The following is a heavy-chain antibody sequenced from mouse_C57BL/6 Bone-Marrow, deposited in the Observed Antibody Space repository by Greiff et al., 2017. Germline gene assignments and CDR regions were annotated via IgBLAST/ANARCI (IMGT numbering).Heavy chain of an antibody. J-gene: IGHJ1*03. CDR2: IYPGGGYT. Sequence: VQLQQSGAELVRPGTSVKMSCKASGYTFTNYWIGWVKQRPGHGLEWIGDIYPGGGYTNYNEKFKGKATLTADKSSRTAYMQFSSLTSEDSAIYYCARFPHYYGSSHWYFDVWGTGTTVTVSS. D-gene: IGHD1-1*01. V-gene: IGHV1-63*01. CDR1: GYTFTNYW. CDR3: ARFPHYYGSSHWYFDV.